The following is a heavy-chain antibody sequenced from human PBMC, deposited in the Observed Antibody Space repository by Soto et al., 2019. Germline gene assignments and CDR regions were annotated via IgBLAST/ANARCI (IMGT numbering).Heavy chain of an antibody. V-gene: IGHV3-15*01. CDR1: GFTFGHVW. CDR3: ATGSSLGAPR. CDR2: IKSKTDGGTS. D-gene: IGHD3-16*01. J-gene: IGHJ4*02. Sequence: EVQLVESGGGLVKPGGSLRLSCAASGFTFGHVWISWVRQAPGKGLEWVGRIKSKTDGGTSDYAAPVKGRFTISRDDSKNTLYLQMNSLKAEDTAVYYCATGSSLGAPRWGQGTLVTVS.